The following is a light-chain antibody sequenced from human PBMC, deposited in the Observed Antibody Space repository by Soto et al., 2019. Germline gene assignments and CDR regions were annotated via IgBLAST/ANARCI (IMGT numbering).Light chain of an antibody. V-gene: IGLV2-23*02. CDR3: CSYAGSSTFV. CDR1: SSDVGSYDL. CDR2: EVN. J-gene: IGLJ1*01. Sequence: QSVLTQPASVSGSPGQSITISCTGTSSDVGSYDLVSWFQHHPGKAPQLMIYEVNKRPSGLSNRFSGSRSGNTASPTISGLQAEDEADYYCCSYAGSSTFVFGTGTKVTVL.